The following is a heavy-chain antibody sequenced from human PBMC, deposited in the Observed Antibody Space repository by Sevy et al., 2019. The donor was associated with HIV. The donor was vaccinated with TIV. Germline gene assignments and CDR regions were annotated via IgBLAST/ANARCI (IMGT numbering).Heavy chain of an antibody. V-gene: IGHV1-24*01. CDR3: AITKDYYDSSGCPFDY. Sequence: ASVKVSCKVSGYTLSQVSMHWVRQVPGKGLEWMGSFDPEDGETIYAQKFQGRLTMTEDTSTDTAYTELSSLKSEDTAVFYCAITKDYYDSSGCPFDYWGQGTLVTVSS. J-gene: IGHJ4*02. CDR2: FDPEDGET. CDR1: GYTLSQVS. D-gene: IGHD3-22*01.